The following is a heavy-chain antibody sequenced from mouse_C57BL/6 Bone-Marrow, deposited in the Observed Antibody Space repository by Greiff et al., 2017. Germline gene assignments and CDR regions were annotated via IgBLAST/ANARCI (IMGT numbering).Heavy chain of an antibody. CDR2: IYPGDGGT. CDR1: GYAFSSYG. V-gene: IGHV1-80*01. CDR3: ARAGGY. J-gene: IGHJ2*01. Sequence: QVQLQQSGAELVKPGASLKISCKSSGYAFSSYGMNWVKQRPGKGLEWIGQIYPGDGGTNYNGKLKGKATLPADKTSRTAYMQHSRLSSEDSAVYFCARAGGYWGQGTTLTVSS.